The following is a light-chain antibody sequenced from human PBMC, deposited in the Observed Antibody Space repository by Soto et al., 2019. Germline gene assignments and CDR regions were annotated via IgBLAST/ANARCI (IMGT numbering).Light chain of an antibody. Sequence: IVLTQSPATLSLSPGERATLSCRASQSVSSYLAWYQQKPGQAPRLLISDASNRATGIPARFSGSGSGTDFTLTISSLEPEDFAVYYCQQRSNWVFGGGTKVE. J-gene: IGKJ4*01. CDR1: QSVSSY. CDR2: DAS. CDR3: QQRSNWV. V-gene: IGKV3-11*01.